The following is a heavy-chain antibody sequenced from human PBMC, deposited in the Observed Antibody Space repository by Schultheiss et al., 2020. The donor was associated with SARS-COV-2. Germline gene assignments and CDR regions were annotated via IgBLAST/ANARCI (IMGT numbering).Heavy chain of an antibody. CDR1: GFTFSSYS. V-gene: IGHV3-66*04. CDR3: ARLGSGLDY. J-gene: IGHJ4*02. CDR2: IYSGGST. Sequence: GGSLRLSCAASGFTFSSYSMSWVRQAPGKGLEWVSVIYSGGSTYYADSVKGRFTISRDNAKNSLYLQMNSLRAEDTAVYYCARLGSGLDYWGQGTLVTVSS. D-gene: IGHD1-14*01.